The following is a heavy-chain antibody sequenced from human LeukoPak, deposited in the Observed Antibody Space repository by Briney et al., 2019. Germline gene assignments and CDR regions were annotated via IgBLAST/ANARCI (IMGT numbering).Heavy chain of an antibody. V-gene: IGHV4-4*07. CDR1: GGSISSYY. CDR3: ARGKVDDYDSSGWAFDI. J-gene: IGHJ3*02. Sequence: PSETLSLTCTVSGGSISSYYWSWIRQPAGKGLEWIGRIYTSGSTNYNPPLKSRVTMSVDTSTNQFSLKLSSVTAADTAEYYCARGKVDDYDSSGWAFDIWGQGTMVTVSS. D-gene: IGHD3-22*01. CDR2: IYTSGST.